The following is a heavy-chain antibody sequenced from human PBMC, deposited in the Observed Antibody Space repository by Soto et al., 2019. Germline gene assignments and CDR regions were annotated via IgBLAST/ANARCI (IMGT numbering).Heavy chain of an antibody. CDR2: INSYNGDT. CDR1: GYDFIGHG. V-gene: IGHV1-18*04. Sequence: ASVKVSCKASGYDFIGHGISWVRQAPGQGLEWMGWINSYNGDTKYAQKYQDRVSLTKERSTRTAYMQLGSLTSDDTAVYYCARDQWLKVPAAVGDRFDSWGQGTLVTVSS. CDR3: ARDQWLKVPAAVGDRFDS. J-gene: IGHJ5*01. D-gene: IGHD3-16*01.